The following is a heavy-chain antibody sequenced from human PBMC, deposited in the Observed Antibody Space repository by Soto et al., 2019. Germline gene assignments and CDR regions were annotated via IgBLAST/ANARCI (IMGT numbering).Heavy chain of an antibody. CDR2: IYYSGST. CDR1: GGSISSGGYY. J-gene: IGHJ6*02. CDR3: ARDSPTSGGKRTGGMDV. Sequence: QVQLQESGPGLVKPSQTLSLTCTVSGGSISSGGYYWSWIRQHPGKGLEWIGYIYYSGSTYYNPCLKSRVTISVDTSKNQFSLKLSSVTAADTAVYYCARDSPTSGGKRTGGMDVWGQGTTVTVSS. D-gene: IGHD2-15*01. V-gene: IGHV4-31*03.